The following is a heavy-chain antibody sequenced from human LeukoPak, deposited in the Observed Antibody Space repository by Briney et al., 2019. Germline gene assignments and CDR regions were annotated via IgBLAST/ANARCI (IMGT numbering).Heavy chain of an antibody. Sequence: SENLSITCTVSGGSISSTSLYWGWIRQPPGKGLKWIGSIYYSGSTYYNPSLKSRVTIYVDTSKNQFSLKLSSVTAADTAVYYCARKSRMAYGDGGGLDSGGQGPLVTVSS. CDR2: IYYSGST. V-gene: IGHV4-39*01. D-gene: IGHD2-21*01. CDR1: GGSISSTSLY. CDR3: ARKSRMAYGDGGGLDS. J-gene: IGHJ4*02.